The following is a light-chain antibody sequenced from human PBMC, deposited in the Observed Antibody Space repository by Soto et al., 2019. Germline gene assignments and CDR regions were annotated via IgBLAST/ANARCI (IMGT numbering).Light chain of an antibody. V-gene: IGKV3-11*01. CDR2: DAS. CDR1: QSVSSD. J-gene: IGKJ3*01. Sequence: EIVLTQSPATLSLSPGERATLSCRARQSVSSDLAWYQQNPGQAPRLLIYDASNRATGIPARFSGSGSGTDFTLTISSLEPEAFAVYYGQQSSNWGFTFGPGTKVDIK. CDR3: QQSSNWGFT.